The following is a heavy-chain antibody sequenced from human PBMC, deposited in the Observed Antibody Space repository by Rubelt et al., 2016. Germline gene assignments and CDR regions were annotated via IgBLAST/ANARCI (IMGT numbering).Heavy chain of an antibody. V-gene: IGHV3-11*04. CDR2: ISSSSSTI. CDR3: AKGNWYGSGSYYDY. J-gene: IGHJ4*02. CDR1: GFTFSAYY. Sequence: QVQLVESGGGVVQPGRSLRLSCAASGFTFSAYYMSWIRQAPGKGLEWVSYISSSSSTIYYADSVKGRFTISRDNSKNTLYLQRNSLRAEDTAVYYCAKGNWYGSGSYYDYWGQGTLVTVSS. D-gene: IGHD3-10*01.